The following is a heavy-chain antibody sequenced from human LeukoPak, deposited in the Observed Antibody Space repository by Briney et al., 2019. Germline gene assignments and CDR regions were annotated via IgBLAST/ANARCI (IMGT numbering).Heavy chain of an antibody. J-gene: IGHJ3*02. V-gene: IGHV4-39*01. CDR2: IYYSGST. D-gene: IGHD2/OR15-2a*01. Sequence: SETLSLTCTVSGGSISRSWYYWGWIRQPPGKGLEWIGSIYYSGSTYYNPSLKSRVTISVDTSKNQFSLKLSSVTAADATVCYCARQSMTTFGFDIWGQGTMVTVSS. CDR1: GGSISRSWYY. CDR3: ARQSMTTFGFDI.